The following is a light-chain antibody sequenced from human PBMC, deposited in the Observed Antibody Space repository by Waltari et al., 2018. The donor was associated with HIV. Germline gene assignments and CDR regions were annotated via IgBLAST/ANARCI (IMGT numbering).Light chain of an antibody. J-gene: IGLJ2*01. V-gene: IGLV1-40*01. CDR1: RSNIGEGYY. Sequence: QSVLTQPPSVSGAPGQRVTISCNGRRSNIGEGYYVHWYQQLPGTAPKVLIYGNTNRPSGVPDRFSGSKSGTSASLAITGLQAEDEADYYCQSYDSSLSGFVVFGGGTKVTVL. CDR2: GNT. CDR3: QSYDSSLSGFVV.